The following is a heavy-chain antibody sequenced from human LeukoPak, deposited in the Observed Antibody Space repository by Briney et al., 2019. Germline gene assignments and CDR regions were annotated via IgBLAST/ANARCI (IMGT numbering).Heavy chain of an antibody. Sequence: GGSLRLSCAASGFTVSSNSMNWVRQAPGKGLEWVSVIYSGGSTYYADSVKGRFTISRDNSKNTLYLQMNSLRADDTAAYYCARDHPRSDGNDYWGQGTLVTVSS. CDR3: ARDHPRSDGNDY. J-gene: IGHJ4*02. V-gene: IGHV3-53*01. CDR1: GFTVSSNS. CDR2: IYSGGST. D-gene: IGHD6-19*01.